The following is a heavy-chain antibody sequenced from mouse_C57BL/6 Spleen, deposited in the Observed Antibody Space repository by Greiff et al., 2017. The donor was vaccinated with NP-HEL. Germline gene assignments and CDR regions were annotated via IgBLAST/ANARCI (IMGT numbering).Heavy chain of an antibody. D-gene: IGHD1-1*01. Sequence: EVKLVESGEGLVKPGGSLKLSCAASGFTFSSYAMSWVRQTPEKRLEWVAYISSGGDYIYYADTVKGRFTISRDNARNTLYLQMSSLKSEDTAMYYCTRDYYYGSSYLWYFDVWGTGTTVTVSS. V-gene: IGHV5-9-1*02. CDR2: ISSGGDYI. J-gene: IGHJ1*03. CDR3: TRDYYYGSSYLWYFDV. CDR1: GFTFSSYA.